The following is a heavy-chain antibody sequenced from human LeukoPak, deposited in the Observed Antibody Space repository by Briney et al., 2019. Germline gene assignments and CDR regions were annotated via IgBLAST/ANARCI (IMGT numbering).Heavy chain of an antibody. CDR1: GYTFTGYY. Sequence: ASVKVSCKASGYTFTGYYMHWVRQVPGQGLEWMGWINPNSGGTNYAQNFQGRVTMTRDTSISTAYVELSRLRSDDTAVYYCAREVKYGVAVTGAFDIWGQGTMVTVSS. CDR3: AREVKYGVAVTGAFDI. J-gene: IGHJ3*02. D-gene: IGHD4-17*01. CDR2: INPNSGGT. V-gene: IGHV1-2*02.